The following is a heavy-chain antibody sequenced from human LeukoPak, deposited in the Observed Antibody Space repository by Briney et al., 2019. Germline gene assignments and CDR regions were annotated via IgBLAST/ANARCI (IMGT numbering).Heavy chain of an antibody. CDR1: GFTFSSYW. D-gene: IGHD6-19*01. V-gene: IGHV3-7*01. Sequence: GGSLRLSCAASGFTFSSYWMSWVRQAPGKGLEWVANIKQDGSEKYYVASVKGRFTISRDNAKNSLYLQMNSLRAEDTAVYYCARATAVAAIDYWGQGTLVTVSS. CDR2: IKQDGSEK. J-gene: IGHJ4*02. CDR3: ARATAVAAIDY.